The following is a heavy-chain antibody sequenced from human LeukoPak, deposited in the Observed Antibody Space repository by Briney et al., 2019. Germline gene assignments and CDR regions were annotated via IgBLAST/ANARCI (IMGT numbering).Heavy chain of an antibody. Sequence: ASVKVSCKASGYTFTSYGISWVRQAPGQGLEWMGWISAYNGNTNYAQKLQGRVTMTTDTSTSTAYMELRSLRSDDTALYYCARDDGIVGATYFDYWGQGTLVTVSS. CDR1: GYTFTSYG. V-gene: IGHV1-18*01. J-gene: IGHJ4*02. CDR2: ISAYNGNT. D-gene: IGHD1-26*01. CDR3: ARDDGIVGATYFDY.